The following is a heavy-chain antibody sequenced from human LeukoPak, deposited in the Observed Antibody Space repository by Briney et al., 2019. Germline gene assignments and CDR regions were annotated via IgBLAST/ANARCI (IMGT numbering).Heavy chain of an antibody. CDR3: AKGGNPFDY. J-gene: IGHJ4*02. CDR2: ISGSGGST. D-gene: IGHD4-23*01. V-gene: IGHV3-23*01. CDR1: GITFNTYA. Sequence: GGSLRLSCAASGITFNTYAMTWVRQAPGKGLEWVSAISGSGGSTYYADSVKGRFTISRDNSKNTLYLQMNSLRAEDTAVYYCAKGGNPFDYWGQGTLVTVSS.